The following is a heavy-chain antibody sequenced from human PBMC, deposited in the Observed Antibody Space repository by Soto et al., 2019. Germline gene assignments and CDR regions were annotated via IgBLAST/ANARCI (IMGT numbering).Heavy chain of an antibody. CDR1: GFTFDDYT. V-gene: IGHV3-43*01. J-gene: IGHJ4*02. Sequence: GGSLRLSCAASGFTFDDYTMHWVRQAPGKGLEWVSLISWDGGSTYYADSVKGRFTISRDNSKNSLYLQMNSLRTEDTALYYCAKDLDTERGVATVDYWGQGTLVTVSS. CDR2: ISWDGGST. CDR3: AKDLDTERGVATVDY. D-gene: IGHD5-12*01.